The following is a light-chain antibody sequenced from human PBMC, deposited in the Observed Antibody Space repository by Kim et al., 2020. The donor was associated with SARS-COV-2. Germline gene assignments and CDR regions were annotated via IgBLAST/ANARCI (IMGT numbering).Light chain of an antibody. V-gene: IGLV2-14*03. CDR1: SSDVGAYNF. J-gene: IGLJ3*02. CDR3: CSYASSWNWV. Sequence: QSALTQPASVSGSPGQSITISCIGTSSDVGAYNFVSWYQQYPGKAPKLIIYDVNYRPSAISDRFSGSKSGNTASLTISGLQPEDEAHYYCCSYASSWNWVFGGGTKLTVL. CDR2: DVN.